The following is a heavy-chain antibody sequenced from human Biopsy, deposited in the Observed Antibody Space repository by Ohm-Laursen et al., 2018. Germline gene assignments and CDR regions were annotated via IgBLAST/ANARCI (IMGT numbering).Heavy chain of an antibody. J-gene: IGHJ5*02. D-gene: IGHD3-16*01. V-gene: IGHV4-31*03. Sequence: SQTLSLTCTVSGASITSGGYHWSWIRQHPGKGLEWIGYIYNSGSTDYNPSLKSRVSISVDTSKTQFSLNLRSVTAADTAVYYCATIPGSYAVRWFEPWGQGTLVTVSS. CDR3: ATIPGSYAVRWFEP. CDR2: IYNSGST. CDR1: GASITSGGYH.